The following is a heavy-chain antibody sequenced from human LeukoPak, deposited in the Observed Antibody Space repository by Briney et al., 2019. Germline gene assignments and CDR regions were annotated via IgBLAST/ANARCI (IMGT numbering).Heavy chain of an antibody. V-gene: IGHV3-15*01. D-gene: IGHD6-13*01. CDR3: ARTYENSSSWYGYYYYYMDV. CDR2: IKSKTDGGTT. J-gene: IGHJ6*03. Sequence: GGSLRLSCAASGFTFSNAWMSWVRQAPGKGLEWVGRIKSKTDGGTTDYAAPVKGRFTISRDDSKNTLYLQMNSLRAEDTAVYYCARTYENSSSWYGYYYYYMDVWGKGTTVTVSS. CDR1: GFTFSNAW.